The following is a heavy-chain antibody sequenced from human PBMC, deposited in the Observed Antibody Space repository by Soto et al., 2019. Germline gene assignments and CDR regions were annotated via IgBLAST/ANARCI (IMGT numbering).Heavy chain of an antibody. J-gene: IGHJ4*02. CDR1: GYTFTGYY. D-gene: IGHD6-6*01. CDR2: INPNSGGT. CDR3: ARVGYSSSSVFDF. V-gene: IGHV1-2*04. Sequence: ASVKVSCKASGYTFTGYYMHWVRQAPGQGLEWMGWINPNSGGTNYAQKFQGWVTMTRDTSISTAYMELSRLRSDDTAVYYWARVGYSSSSVFDFGGQGPLVPFS.